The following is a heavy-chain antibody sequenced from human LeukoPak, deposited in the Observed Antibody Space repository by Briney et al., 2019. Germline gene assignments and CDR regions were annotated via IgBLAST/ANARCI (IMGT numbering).Heavy chain of an antibody. J-gene: IGHJ2*01. CDR2: IYYSGST. V-gene: IGHV4-59*08. CDR3: ARRSYDSRLTSFDL. Sequence: NPSETLSLTCTVSGGSISSYYWSWIRQPPGKGLEWIGYIYYSGSTNYNPSLKSRVTISVDTSKNQFSLKLSSVTAADTAVYYCARRSYDSRLTSFDLWGRGTLVTVSS. CDR1: GGSISSYY. D-gene: IGHD3-22*01.